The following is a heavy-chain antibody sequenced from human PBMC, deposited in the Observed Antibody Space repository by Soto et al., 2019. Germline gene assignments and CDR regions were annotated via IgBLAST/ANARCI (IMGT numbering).Heavy chain of an antibody. Sequence: SETLSLTCAVYGGSFSGYYWSWIGQPPGKGLEWIGEINHSGSTNYNPSLKSRVTISVDTSKNQFSLELSSVTAADTAVYYCARGRPSGFWSGYYQQARWFDPWGQGTLVTVS. J-gene: IGHJ5*02. D-gene: IGHD3-3*01. V-gene: IGHV4-34*01. CDR1: GGSFSGYY. CDR2: INHSGST. CDR3: ARGRPSGFWSGYYQQARWFDP.